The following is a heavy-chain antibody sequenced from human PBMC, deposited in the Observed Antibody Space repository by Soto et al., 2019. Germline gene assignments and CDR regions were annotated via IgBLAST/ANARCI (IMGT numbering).Heavy chain of an antibody. CDR2: ISGSGGST. CDR1: GFTFSSYA. V-gene: IGHV3-23*01. D-gene: IGHD5-18*01. CDR3: AKDLDEGYSYGYVFDY. Sequence: EVQLLESGGGLVQPGGSLRLSCAASGFTFSSYAMSWVRQAPGKGLEWVSAISGSGGSTYYADSVKGRFTISRDNSKNTLYLQMNSLRAEDTAVYYCAKDLDEGYSYGYVFDYWGQGTLVTVSS. J-gene: IGHJ4*02.